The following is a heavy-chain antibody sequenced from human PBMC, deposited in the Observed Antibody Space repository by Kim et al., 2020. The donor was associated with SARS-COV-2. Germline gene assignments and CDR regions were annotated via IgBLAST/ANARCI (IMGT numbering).Heavy chain of an antibody. CDR3: ARGTTIFGVVIIDYYYGMDV. J-gene: IGHJ6*02. D-gene: IGHD3-3*01. CDR1: GYTFTGYY. V-gene: IGHV1-2*06. CDR2: INPNSGGT. Sequence: ASVKVSCKASGYTFTGYYMHWVRQAPGQGLEWMGRINPNSGGTNYAQKFQGRVTMTRDTSISTAYMELSRLRSDDTAVYYCARGTTIFGVVIIDYYYGMDVWGQGTTVTVSS.